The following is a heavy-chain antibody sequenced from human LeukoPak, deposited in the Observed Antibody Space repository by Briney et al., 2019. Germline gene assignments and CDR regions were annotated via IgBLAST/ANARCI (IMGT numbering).Heavy chain of an antibody. Sequence: SETLSLTCTVSGGSINSFYWSWIRQPPGKGLEWIGYIYYSGSTDYNPSLKSRVFISIETSKNRFSLTLNSVTAADTAVYYCATLRGDYYDSRAYDLWGQGTMVTVSS. CDR2: IYYSGST. CDR1: GGSINSFY. D-gene: IGHD3-22*01. CDR3: ATLRGDYYDSRAYDL. J-gene: IGHJ3*01. V-gene: IGHV4-59*08.